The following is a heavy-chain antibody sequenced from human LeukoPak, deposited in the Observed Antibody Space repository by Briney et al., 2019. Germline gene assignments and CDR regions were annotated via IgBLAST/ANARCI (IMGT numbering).Heavy chain of an antibody. CDR2: IYGGGDT. Sequence: PGGSLRLSCAASGFSVNNNYVNWVRQAPGKGLEWVSIIYGGGDTSYADSAKGRFTISRDNSKNTVYLQMNSLRAEDTALYYCAKESGYYHYWGQGTQVTVSS. CDR1: GFSVNNNY. D-gene: IGHD3-3*01. V-gene: IGHV3-53*01. J-gene: IGHJ4*02. CDR3: AKESGYYHY.